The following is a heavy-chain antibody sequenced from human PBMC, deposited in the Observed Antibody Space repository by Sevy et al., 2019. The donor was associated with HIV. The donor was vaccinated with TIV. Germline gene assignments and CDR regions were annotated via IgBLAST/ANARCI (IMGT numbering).Heavy chain of an antibody. CDR2: IRSKAGGGTT. CDR3: TTDHRRDGIVVVPFEY. V-gene: IGHV3-15*01. Sequence: GGSLRLSCAASGFTFSNAWMSWVRQSPGKGLEWVGRIRSKAGGGTTDYATIVKGKFTIPRGDSRDILYLQLNSLETEDTAVYYCTTDHRRDGIVVVPFEYWGRGTLVTVSS. D-gene: IGHD2-15*01. CDR1: GFTFSNAW. J-gene: IGHJ4*02.